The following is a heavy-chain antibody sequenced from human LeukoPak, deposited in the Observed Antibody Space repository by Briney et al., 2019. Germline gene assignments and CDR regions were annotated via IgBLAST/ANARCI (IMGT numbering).Heavy chain of an antibody. V-gene: IGHV4-31*03. D-gene: IGHD3-3*01. CDR2: IYYSGSN. Sequence: SETLSLTCTVSGGSISSGGYYWSWIRQHPEKGLEWIGYIYYSGSNYYNPSLKSRVTISVDTSKNQFSLKLSSVTAADTAVYYCARAGPQYDFWSGYRRRYYYYYGMDVWGQGTTVTVSS. J-gene: IGHJ6*02. CDR1: GGSISSGGYY. CDR3: ARAGPQYDFWSGYRRRYYYYYGMDV.